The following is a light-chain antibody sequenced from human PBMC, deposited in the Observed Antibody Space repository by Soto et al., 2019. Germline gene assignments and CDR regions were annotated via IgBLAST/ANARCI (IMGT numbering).Light chain of an antibody. CDR3: QEYSKWPLFT. V-gene: IGKV3-15*01. Sequence: PGDRATLSCRASQSVGRNLAWYQQKPGQAPTLLIYAASTRATGLPARFSGSGSGTDFTLTISSLQSEDFAVYYCQEYSKWPLFTFGPGTRVDIK. CDR1: QSVGRN. J-gene: IGKJ3*01. CDR2: AAS.